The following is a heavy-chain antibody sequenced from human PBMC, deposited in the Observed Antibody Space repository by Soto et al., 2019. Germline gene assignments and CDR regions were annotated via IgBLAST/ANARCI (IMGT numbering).Heavy chain of an antibody. CDR2: IIPIFGTA. Sequence: SVKVSCKASGGTFSSYAISWVRQAPGQGLEWMGGIIPIFGTANYAQKFQGRVTITADESTSTAYMELSSLRSEDTAVYYCARGLGIAVAHYYFDYWGQGTLVTVSS. J-gene: IGHJ4*02. V-gene: IGHV1-69*13. CDR1: GGTFSSYA. CDR3: ARGLGIAVAHYYFDY. D-gene: IGHD6-19*01.